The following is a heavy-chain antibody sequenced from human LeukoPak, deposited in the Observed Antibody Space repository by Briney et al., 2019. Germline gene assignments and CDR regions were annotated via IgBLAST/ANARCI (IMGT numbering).Heavy chain of an antibody. CDR1: GYSFTSYR. J-gene: IGHJ3*02. CDR3: ARQGIQLWYAFDI. CDR2: IYPGDSDT. D-gene: IGHD5-18*01. V-gene: IGHV5-51*01. Sequence: GESLKISCKGSGYSFTSYRIGWVRQMPGKGLEWMGIIYPGDSDTRYSPSFQGQVTISADKSISTAYLQWSSLKASDTAMYYCARQGIQLWYAFDIWGQGTMVTVSS.